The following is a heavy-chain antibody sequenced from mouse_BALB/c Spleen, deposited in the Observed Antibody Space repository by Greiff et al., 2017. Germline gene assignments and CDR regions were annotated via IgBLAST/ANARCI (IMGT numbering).Heavy chain of an antibody. J-gene: IGHJ1*01. D-gene: IGHD2-3*01. V-gene: IGHV2-9-2*01. CDR3: VRDCGYYVWYFDV. CDR1: GFSLTSYD. Sequence: QVQLKESGPGLVAPSQSLSITCTVSGFSLTSYDISWIRQPPGKGLEWLGVIWTGGGTNYNSAFMSRLSISKDNSKSQVFLKMNSLQTDDTAIYYCVRDCGYYVWYFDVWGAGTTVTVSS. CDR2: IWTGGGT.